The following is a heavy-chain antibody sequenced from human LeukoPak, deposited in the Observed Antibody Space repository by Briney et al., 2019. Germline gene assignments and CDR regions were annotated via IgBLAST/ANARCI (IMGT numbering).Heavy chain of an antibody. J-gene: IGHJ4*02. Sequence: SETLSLTCAVYGGSSSGYYWSWIRQPPGKGLEGIGEINHSGSTNYNPSLKSRVTISVDTSKNQFSLKLSSVTAADTAVYYCARGGSRLLWFGEPQRYYFDYWGQGTLVTVSS. V-gene: IGHV4-34*01. CDR1: GGSSSGYY. CDR3: ARGGSRLLWFGEPQRYYFDY. CDR2: INHSGST. D-gene: IGHD3-10*01.